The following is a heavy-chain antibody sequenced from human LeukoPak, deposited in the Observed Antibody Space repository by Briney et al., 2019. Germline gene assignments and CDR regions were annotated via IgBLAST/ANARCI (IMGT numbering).Heavy chain of an antibody. CDR1: GGSLSGYY. D-gene: IGHD3-10*01. Sequence: PSETLSLTCAVYGGSLSGYYGSWIRQPPGKGLEWIGEINHSGSTNYNPSLKSRVTISVDTSKNQFSLKLSSVTAADTAVYYCARGSTLAYYYGSGSYFWFDPWGQGTLVTVSS. V-gene: IGHV4-34*01. J-gene: IGHJ5*02. CDR2: INHSGST. CDR3: ARGSTLAYYYGSGSYFWFDP.